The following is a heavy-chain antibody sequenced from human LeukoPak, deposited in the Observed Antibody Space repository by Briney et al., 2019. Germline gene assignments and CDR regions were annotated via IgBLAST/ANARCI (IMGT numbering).Heavy chain of an antibody. CDR2: IRYDGSNK. CDR3: ARDLGDYYDSSGYVDY. CDR1: GFTFSSYG. D-gene: IGHD3-22*01. V-gene: IGHV3-30*02. Sequence: GGSLRLSCAASGFTFSSYGMHWVRQAPGKGLEWVAFIRYDGSNKYYADSVKGRFTISRDNAKNSLYLQMNSLRAEDTAVYYCARDLGDYYDSSGYVDYWGQGTLVTVSS. J-gene: IGHJ4*02.